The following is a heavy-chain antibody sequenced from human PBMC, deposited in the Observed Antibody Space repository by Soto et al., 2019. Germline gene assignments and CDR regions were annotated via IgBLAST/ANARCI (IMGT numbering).Heavy chain of an antibody. J-gene: IGHJ4*02. D-gene: IGHD1-7*01. CDR3: ARHSKNSPTLPLAS. CDR2: IYNTVNM. Sequence: WTWIRQPPGKGLEWIVYIYNTVNMKYNPSLMSRVTISVDTSNNQYSPKLSSVTTADTDVYYCARHSKNSPTLPLASWGQGTLDTVSS. V-gene: IGHV4-59*08.